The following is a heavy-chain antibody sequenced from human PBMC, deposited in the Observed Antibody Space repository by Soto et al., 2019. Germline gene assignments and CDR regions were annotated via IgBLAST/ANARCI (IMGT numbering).Heavy chain of an antibody. CDR3: ARDLWVEPELYYYGMDV. Sequence: SETLSLTCTVSGDSISSADYYWSWIRQTPGKGLEWIGHIFYSGTTYYNPSLKSRLTISVDTSKNHFSLRLTSVTAADTAVYYCARDLWVEPELYYYGMDVWGQGTTVTSP. V-gene: IGHV4-30-4*01. CDR2: IFYSGTT. D-gene: IGHD1-1*01. J-gene: IGHJ6*02. CDR1: GDSISSADYY.